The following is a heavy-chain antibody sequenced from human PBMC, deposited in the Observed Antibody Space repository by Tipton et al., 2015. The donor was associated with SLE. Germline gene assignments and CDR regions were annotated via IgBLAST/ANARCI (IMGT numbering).Heavy chain of an antibody. CDR2: ISYDGSNK. J-gene: IGHJ2*01. CDR3: AKDPTTTVTLDYYFDL. CDR1: GFTFSSYG. V-gene: IGHV3-30*18. D-gene: IGHD4-11*01. Sequence: SLRLSCAASGFTFSSYGMHWVRQAPGKGLEWVAVISYDGSNKYYADSVKDRFTISRDNSKNTLYLQMNSLRAEDTAVYYCAKDPTTTVTLDYYFDLWGRGTLVTVSS.